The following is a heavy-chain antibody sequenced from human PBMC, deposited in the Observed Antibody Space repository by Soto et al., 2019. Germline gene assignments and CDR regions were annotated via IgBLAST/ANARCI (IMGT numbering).Heavy chain of an antibody. V-gene: IGHV3-23*01. CDR1: GFTFSSYA. D-gene: IGHD3-22*01. Sequence: LRLSCAASGFTFSSYAMSWVRQAPGKGLEWVSAISGSGGSTYYADSVKGRFTISRDNSKNTLYLQMNSLRAEDTAVYYCAKVKRRGYYDSSGSPYYFDYWGQGTLVTVSS. J-gene: IGHJ4*02. CDR2: ISGSGGST. CDR3: AKVKRRGYYDSSGSPYYFDY.